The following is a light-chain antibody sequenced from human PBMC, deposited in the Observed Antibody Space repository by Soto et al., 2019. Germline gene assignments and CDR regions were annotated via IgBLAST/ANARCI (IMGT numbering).Light chain of an antibody. V-gene: IGLV2-23*02. J-gene: IGLJ1*01. CDR1: SSYVGSYKL. Sequence: QSVLTQTSPVFGAPGQSITISLTGTSSYVGSYKLVSWYQQHPGKAPKLMIFEVNKRPSGVSNRFSGSKSGNTASLTISGLKVEDEADYYCCSSGGSPTYVFGTGTKVTVL. CDR3: CSSGGSPTYV. CDR2: EVN.